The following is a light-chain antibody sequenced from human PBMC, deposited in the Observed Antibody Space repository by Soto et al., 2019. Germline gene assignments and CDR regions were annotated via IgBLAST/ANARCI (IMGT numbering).Light chain of an antibody. V-gene: IGKV3-20*01. Sequence: EIVLTQSPGTLSLSPGERATLSCRASQSVSSSYLAWYQQKPGQAPRLLIYGASSRATGIPDRFSGSGSGTDFTLTSSRLEPEDFAVYYCQQYGSPPSYTFGQGTKLEIK. J-gene: IGKJ2*01. CDR3: QQYGSPPSYT. CDR1: QSVSSSY. CDR2: GAS.